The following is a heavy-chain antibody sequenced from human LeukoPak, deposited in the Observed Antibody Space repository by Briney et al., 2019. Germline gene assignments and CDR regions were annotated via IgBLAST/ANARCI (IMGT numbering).Heavy chain of an antibody. J-gene: IGHJ3*02. CDR2: ISGSGGST. V-gene: IGHV3-23*01. Sequence: GGSLRLSCAASGFTFSSFGMSWVRQAPGKGLDWVSAISGSGGSTYHADPVKGRFTISRDNSKNTLYLQMNSLRAEDTAVYYCAKGIGITMVRGAYSDAFDIWGQGTMVTVSS. CDR1: GFTFSSFG. D-gene: IGHD3-10*01. CDR3: AKGIGITMVRGAYSDAFDI.